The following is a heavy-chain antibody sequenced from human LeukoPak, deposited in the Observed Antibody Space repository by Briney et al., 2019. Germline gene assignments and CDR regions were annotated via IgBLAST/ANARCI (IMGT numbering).Heavy chain of an antibody. Sequence: GGPLRLSCAASGFTFSSYGMHWVRQAPGKGLEWVAVISYDGSNKYYADSVKGRFTISRDNSKNTLYLQMNSLRAEDTAVYYCAKPFGDYYSEYNWFDPWGQGTLVTVSS. V-gene: IGHV3-30*18. CDR3: AKPFGDYYSEYNWFDP. D-gene: IGHD1-26*01. J-gene: IGHJ5*02. CDR2: ISYDGSNK. CDR1: GFTFSSYG.